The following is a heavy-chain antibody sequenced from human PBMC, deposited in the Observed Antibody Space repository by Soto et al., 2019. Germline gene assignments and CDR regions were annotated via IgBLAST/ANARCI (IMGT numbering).Heavy chain of an antibody. J-gene: IGHJ3*02. Sequence: QVQLVQSGAEVKKPGASVKVSCKASGYTFTSYDINWVRQATGQGLEWMGWMNPNSGNTGYAQKFQGRVTMTRNTSISTAYMELSSLRSEDTAVYYCATRPLKYYYDRRSSAFDIWGQGTMVTVSS. CDR1: GYTFTSYD. D-gene: IGHD3-22*01. V-gene: IGHV1-8*01. CDR2: MNPNSGNT. CDR3: ATRPLKYYYDRRSSAFDI.